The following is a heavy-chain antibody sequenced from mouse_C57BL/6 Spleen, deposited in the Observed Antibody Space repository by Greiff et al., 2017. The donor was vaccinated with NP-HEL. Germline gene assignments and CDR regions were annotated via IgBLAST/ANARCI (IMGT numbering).Heavy chain of an antibody. V-gene: IGHV1-76*01. CDR1: GYTFTDYY. D-gene: IGHD5-2*01. J-gene: IGHJ2*01. CDR3: AREEYDY. CDR2: IYPGSGNT. Sequence: QVQLKESGAELVRPGASVKLSCKASGYTFTDYYINWVKQRPGQGLEWIARIYPGSGNTYYNEKFKGKATLTAEKSSSTAYMQLSSLTSEDSAVYFCAREEYDYWGQGTTLTVSS.